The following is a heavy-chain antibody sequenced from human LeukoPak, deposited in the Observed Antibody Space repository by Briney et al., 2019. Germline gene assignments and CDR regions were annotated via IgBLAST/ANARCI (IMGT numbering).Heavy chain of an antibody. V-gene: IGHV4-39*01. CDR1: GGSISSSSYY. D-gene: IGHD3-22*01. CDR2: IYYSGST. J-gene: IGHJ4*02. Sequence: PSETLSLTCTVSGGSISSSSYYWGWIRQPPGKGLEWIGSIYYSGSTYYNPSLKSRVTISVDTSKNQFSLKLSSVTAADTAVYYCARYYDSGGYYPHRFDYWGQGTLVTVSS. CDR3: ARYYDSGGYYPHRFDY.